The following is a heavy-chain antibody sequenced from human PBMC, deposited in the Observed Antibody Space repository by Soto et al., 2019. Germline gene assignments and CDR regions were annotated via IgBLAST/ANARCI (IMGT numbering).Heavy chain of an antibody. Sequence: EVQLLESGGGLVQPGGSLRLSCAASGFTFSSYAMSWVRQAPGKGLEWVSAISGSGGSTYYADSVKGRFTISRDNSKNTLYLQMNSLRAEDTAVYYCANLKYQLLFYFDYWGQGTLVTVSS. CDR3: ANLKYQLLFYFDY. CDR2: ISGSGGST. CDR1: GFTFSSYA. V-gene: IGHV3-23*01. D-gene: IGHD2-2*01. J-gene: IGHJ4*02.